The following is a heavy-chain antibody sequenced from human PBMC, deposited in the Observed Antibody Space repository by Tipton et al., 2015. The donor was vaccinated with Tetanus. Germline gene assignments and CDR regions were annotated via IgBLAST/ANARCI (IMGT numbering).Heavy chain of an antibody. J-gene: IGHJ4*02. D-gene: IGHD3-10*01. V-gene: IGHV3-30-3*01. CDR2: VAYDGNNK. CDR1: GFTFSSFW. Sequence: SLRLSCAASGFTFSSFWMHWLRQAPGKGLEWVALVAYDGNNKYYADSVKGRFTISRDNSKDTLYLQMNSLRPEDTAVYYCARDGFYYGSGSYYRAFWGQGTLVTVSP. CDR3: ARDGFYYGSGSYYRAF.